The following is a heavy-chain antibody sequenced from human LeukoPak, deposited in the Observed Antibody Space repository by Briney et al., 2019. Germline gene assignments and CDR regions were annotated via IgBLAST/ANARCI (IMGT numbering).Heavy chain of an antibody. CDR3: AKDIFQWLPRGVAFDI. J-gene: IGHJ3*02. Sequence: GGSLRLSCAASGFTFDDYAMHWVRQAPGKGLEWVSGISWNSGSIGYADSVKGRFTISRDNAKNSLYLQMNSLRAEDTALYYCAKDIFQWLPRGVAFDIWGQGTMVTVSS. CDR2: ISWNSGSI. D-gene: IGHD6-19*01. CDR1: GFTFDDYA. V-gene: IGHV3-9*01.